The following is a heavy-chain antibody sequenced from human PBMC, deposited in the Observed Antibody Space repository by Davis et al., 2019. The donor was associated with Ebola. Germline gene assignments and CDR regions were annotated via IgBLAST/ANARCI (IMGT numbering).Heavy chain of an antibody. CDR1: GGSFSGYY. J-gene: IGHJ5*02. Sequence: SETLSLTCAVYGGSFSGYYWSWIRQPPGKGLEWIGEINHSGSTNYNPSLKRRVTISVDTSKNQFSLKLSSVTAADTAVYYCARDRGDNWNDEGWFDPWGQGTLVTVSS. V-gene: IGHV4-34*01. D-gene: IGHD1-20*01. CDR2: INHSGST. CDR3: ARDRGDNWNDEGWFDP.